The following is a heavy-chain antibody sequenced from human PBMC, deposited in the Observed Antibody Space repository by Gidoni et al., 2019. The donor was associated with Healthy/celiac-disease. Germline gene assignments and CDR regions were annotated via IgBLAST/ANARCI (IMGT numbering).Heavy chain of an antibody. V-gene: IGHV3-74*01. CDR3: ARGTILVPAAFYYYYYGMDV. J-gene: IGHJ6*02. D-gene: IGHD2-2*01. CDR2: INSDGSST. CDR1: GFTFSSYW. Sequence: EVQLVESGGGLVQPGGSLRLSCAASGFTFSSYWMHWVRQAPGKGLVWVSRINSDGSSTSYADSVKGRFTISRDNAKNTLYLQMNSLRAEDTAVYYCARGTILVPAAFYYYYYGMDVWGQGTTVTVSS.